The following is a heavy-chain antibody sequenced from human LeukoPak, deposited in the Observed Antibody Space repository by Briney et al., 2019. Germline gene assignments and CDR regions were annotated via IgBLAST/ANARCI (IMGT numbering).Heavy chain of an antibody. CDR1: GFTFSNYL. CDR3: ARDPGGGGAKGHNWFDP. D-gene: IGHD2-21*01. CDR2: IKSDGSST. J-gene: IGHJ5*02. V-gene: IGHV3-74*01. Sequence: PGGSLRLSCAASGFTFSNYLMHWVRQAPGKGLVWVSRIKSDGSSTSYADSVKGRFTISRDNAKNTLYLQMNSLRVEDTAVYYCARDPGGGGAKGHNWFDPWGQGTLVTVSS.